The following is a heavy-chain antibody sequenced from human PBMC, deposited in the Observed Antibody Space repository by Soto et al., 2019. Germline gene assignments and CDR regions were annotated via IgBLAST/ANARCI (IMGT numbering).Heavy chain of an antibody. J-gene: IGHJ4*02. CDR3: ARDFLARRYTYGFHFDY. V-gene: IGHV3-30-3*01. CDR1: GSTFSKYS. D-gene: IGHD5-18*01. Sequence: GGSLRLSCAASGSTFSKYSMHWVRQAPGKGLEWVAVISFDGRDKDYADSVKGRFTISRDNSKNTLYLQMSSLTADDTAVYYCARDFLARRYTYGFHFDYWGQGTLVTVSS. CDR2: ISFDGRDK.